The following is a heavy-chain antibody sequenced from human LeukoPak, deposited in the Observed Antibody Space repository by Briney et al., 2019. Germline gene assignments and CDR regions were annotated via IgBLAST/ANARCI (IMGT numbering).Heavy chain of an antibody. Sequence: GGSLRLSCAASGFTFSSYWMHWVRQAPGKGLVWVSRINSDGSSTSYADSVKGRFTISRDNAKNTLYLRMNSLRAEDTAVYYCTRDLDFCGGDCYWGQGTLVTVSS. J-gene: IGHJ4*02. D-gene: IGHD2-21*02. CDR3: TRDLDFCGGDCY. CDR2: INSDGSST. V-gene: IGHV3-74*01. CDR1: GFTFSSYW.